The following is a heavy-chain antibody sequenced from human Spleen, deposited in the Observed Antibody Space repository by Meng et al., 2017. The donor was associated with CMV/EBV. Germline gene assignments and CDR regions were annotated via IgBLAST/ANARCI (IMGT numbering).Heavy chain of an antibody. J-gene: IGHJ4*02. CDR1: GFTFSSYA. CDR2: IYSGGSST. V-gene: IGHV3-23*03. D-gene: IGHD3-3*01. CDR3: ARGKGGITIFGVVPTELDY. Sequence: ETLSLTCAASGFTFSSYAMSWVRQAPGKGLEWVSVIYSGGSSTYYADSVKGRFTISRDNSKNTLYLQMNSLRAEDTAVYYCARGKGGITIFGVVPTELDYWGQGTLVTVSS.